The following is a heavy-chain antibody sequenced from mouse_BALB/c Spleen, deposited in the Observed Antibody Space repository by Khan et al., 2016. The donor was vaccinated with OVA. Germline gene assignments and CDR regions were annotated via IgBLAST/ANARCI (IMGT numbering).Heavy chain of an antibody. D-gene: IGHD1-1*01. V-gene: IGHV1S56*01. CDR2: IYPPNDST. CDR1: GYTFTNYD. Sequence: QVRLQQSGPELVKPGASVKISCKASGYTFTNYDINWVRQRPGQGLEWIGRIYPPNDSTEYDANFKGKATLTADTSSSTAYLQLSSLTSEATAVYFCARELLRRLAMDYWGQGTSVTVSS. J-gene: IGHJ4*01. CDR3: ARELLRRLAMDY.